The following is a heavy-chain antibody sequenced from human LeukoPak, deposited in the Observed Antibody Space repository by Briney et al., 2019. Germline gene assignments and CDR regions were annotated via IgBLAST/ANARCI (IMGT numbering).Heavy chain of an antibody. CDR1: GFTFSSYG. V-gene: IGHV3-30*02. Sequence: GGSLRLSCAASGFTFSSYGMHWVRQALGKGLEWVAFIRYDGSNKYYADSVKGRFTISRDNSKNTLYLQMNSLRAEDTAVYYCAKDGSIFGVVRAEFDYWGQGTLVTVSS. J-gene: IGHJ4*02. CDR2: IRYDGSNK. D-gene: IGHD3-3*01. CDR3: AKDGSIFGVVRAEFDY.